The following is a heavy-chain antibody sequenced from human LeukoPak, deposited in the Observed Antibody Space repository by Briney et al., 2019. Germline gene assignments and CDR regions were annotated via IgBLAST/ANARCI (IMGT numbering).Heavy chain of an antibody. Sequence: SVKVSCKASGYTFSTYPMNWVRQAPGQGLEWMGGIIPIFGTANYAQKFQGRVTITADESTSTAYMELSSLRSEDTAVYYCARDRTYCSSTSCFRHLDYWGQGTLVTVSS. CDR2: IIPIFGTA. D-gene: IGHD2-2*01. V-gene: IGHV1-69*13. CDR1: GYTFSTYP. CDR3: ARDRTYCSSTSCFRHLDY. J-gene: IGHJ4*02.